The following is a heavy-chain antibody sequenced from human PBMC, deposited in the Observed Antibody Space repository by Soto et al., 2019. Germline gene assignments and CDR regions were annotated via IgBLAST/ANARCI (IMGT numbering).Heavy chain of an antibody. J-gene: IGHJ6*02. Sequence: SAPTLVNPTQTLTLNCTFSGFSLSTSGMCVSWIRQPPGKALEWLALIDWDDDKYYSPSLKTRLATSKDTSKYQVVRTMTNMDPGDTATYYCARIVEYRYGAYHDSMDAWG. D-gene: IGHD5-18*01. CDR3: ARIVEYRYGAYHDSMDA. CDR1: GFSLSTSGMC. V-gene: IGHV2-70*01. CDR2: IDWDDDK.